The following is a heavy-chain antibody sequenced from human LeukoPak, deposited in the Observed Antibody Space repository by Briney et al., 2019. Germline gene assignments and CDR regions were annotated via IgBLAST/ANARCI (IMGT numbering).Heavy chain of an antibody. CDR3: ARGPKYQLHTHDYYYGMDV. D-gene: IGHD2-2*01. V-gene: IGHV4-30-4*08. J-gene: IGHJ6*04. CDR2: IYYSGST. Sequence: SETLSLTCAVSGYSISSGYQWAWIRQSPGEGLEWIGYIYYSGSTYYNPSLRSRVTISLDTSKNQFSLKLSSVTAADTAVYYCARGPKYQLHTHDYYYGMDVWGKGTTVTVSS. CDR1: GYSISSGYQ.